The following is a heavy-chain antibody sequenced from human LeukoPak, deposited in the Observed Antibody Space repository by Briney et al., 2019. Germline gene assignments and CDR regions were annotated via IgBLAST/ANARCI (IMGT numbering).Heavy chain of an antibody. CDR2: IYYSGST. CDR3: ASNLGVGSSGYWVFY. Sequence: SETLSLTCTVSGGSISSSSYYWGWIRQPPGKGLEWIGSIYYSGSTYYNPSLKSRVTISVDTSKNQFSLKLSSVTAADTAVYYCASNLGVGSSGYWVFYWGQGTLVTVSS. J-gene: IGHJ4*02. V-gene: IGHV4-39*01. D-gene: IGHD3-22*01. CDR1: GGSISSSSYY.